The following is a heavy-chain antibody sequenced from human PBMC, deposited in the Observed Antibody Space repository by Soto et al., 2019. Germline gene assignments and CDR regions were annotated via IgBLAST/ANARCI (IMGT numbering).Heavy chain of an antibody. CDR1: GGSISGGGYS. CDR3: ARVPDR. V-gene: IGHV4-30-2*01. Sequence: SETLSLTCAVSGGSISGGGYSWSWIRQPPGKGLEWIGYIYHSGSTYHNPSLKSRVTISVDRSKNQFSLKLSSVTAADTAVYYCARVPDRWGQGTLVTVSS. D-gene: IGHD2-2*01. CDR2: IYHSGST. J-gene: IGHJ5*02.